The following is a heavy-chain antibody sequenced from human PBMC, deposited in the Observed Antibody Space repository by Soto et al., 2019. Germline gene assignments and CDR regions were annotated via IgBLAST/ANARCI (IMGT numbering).Heavy chain of an antibody. Sequence: GASVKVSCKASGYTFTRYTMNWVRQAPGQRLEWMGWINPDNGNTKSSQKFQDRVIITRDTSASTAYMDLSSRRSEDTAVYYCARGILTGRLDRWGQRTLVTVS. V-gene: IGHV1-3*01. D-gene: IGHD2-21*01. CDR3: ARGILTGRLDR. CDR1: GYTFTRYT. J-gene: IGHJ5*02. CDR2: INPDNGNT.